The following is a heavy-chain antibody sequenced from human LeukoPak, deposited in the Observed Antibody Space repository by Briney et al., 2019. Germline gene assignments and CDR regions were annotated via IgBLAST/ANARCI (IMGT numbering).Heavy chain of an antibody. Sequence: GGSLRLSCAVSGFSLTDYSMNWIRQAPGKGLEWVSSIGTRSRHIHYAESVKGRFTISRDNATNSVYLQMNSLGVEDTGVYYCAPRGAHGYWGQGTLVTVSS. V-gene: IGHV3-21*01. CDR3: APRGAHGY. CDR2: IGTRSRHI. J-gene: IGHJ4*02. D-gene: IGHD4/OR15-4a*01. CDR1: GFSLTDYS.